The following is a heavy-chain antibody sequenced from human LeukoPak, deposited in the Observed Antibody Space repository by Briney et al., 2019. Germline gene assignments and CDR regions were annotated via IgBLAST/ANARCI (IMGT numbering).Heavy chain of an antibody. Sequence: PGGSLRLSCAASGFTFSSYNMNWVRQAPGKGLEWLSYISSSSNTIYYADSVKGRFTISRDNAKNSLYLQMNSLRAEDTAMYYCATESGTYSGTCFDYWGQGTLVTVSS. CDR1: GFTFSSYN. V-gene: IGHV3-48*01. D-gene: IGHD1-26*01. J-gene: IGHJ4*02. CDR3: ATESGTYSGTCFDY. CDR2: ISSSSNTI.